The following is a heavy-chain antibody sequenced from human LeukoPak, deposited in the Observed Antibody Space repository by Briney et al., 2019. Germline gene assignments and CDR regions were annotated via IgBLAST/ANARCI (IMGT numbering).Heavy chain of an antibody. J-gene: IGHJ4*02. V-gene: IGHV4-39*01. CDR1: GASISRSTYY. CDR3: ARHAGMTMASLYYDY. Sequence: PSETLSLTCTVSGASISRSTYYWGWIRQPPGKGLEWIGSIYYTGDTYHNPSLKSRVTISVDTSKKQLSLKLSSVTAGDTAVYDCARHAGMTMASLYYDYWGQGTLVTVSS. CDR2: IYYTGDT. D-gene: IGHD5-24*01.